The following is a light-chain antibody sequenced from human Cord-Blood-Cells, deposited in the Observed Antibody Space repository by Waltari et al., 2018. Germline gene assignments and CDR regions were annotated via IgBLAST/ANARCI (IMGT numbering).Light chain of an antibody. CDR3: QQYNNWPLT. J-gene: IGKJ4*01. Sequence: EIVITQSPATLSVSPGERANLSCRASQSVSSNLAWYQQKPGQAPRLLIYGASTRATGIPARFSGSGSGTEFTLTISSLQSEDFAVYYCQQYNNWPLTFGGGTKVEIK. CDR1: QSVSSN. V-gene: IGKV3-15*01. CDR2: GAS.